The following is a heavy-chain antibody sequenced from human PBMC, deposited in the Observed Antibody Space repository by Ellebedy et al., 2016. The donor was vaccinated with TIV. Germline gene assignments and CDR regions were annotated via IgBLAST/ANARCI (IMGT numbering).Heavy chain of an antibody. CDR2: FDPEDGET. V-gene: IGHV1-24*01. CDR3: ARGLYMLGYCSSTSCYDYYMDV. Sequence: ASVKVSXKVSGYTLTELSMHWVRQAPGKGLEWMGGFDPEDGETIYAQKFQGRVTMTEDTSTDTAYMELSSLRSEDTAVYYCARGLYMLGYCSSTSCYDYYMDVWGKGTTVTVSS. J-gene: IGHJ6*03. CDR1: GYTLTELS. D-gene: IGHD2-2*01.